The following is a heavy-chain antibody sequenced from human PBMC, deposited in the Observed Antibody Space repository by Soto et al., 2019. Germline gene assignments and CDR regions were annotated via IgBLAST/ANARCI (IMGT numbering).Heavy chain of an antibody. CDR3: AKVRRFLEWLLTFDY. CDR2: ISYDGSNK. Sequence: QVQLVESGGGVVQPGRSLRLSCAASGFTFSSYGMHWVRQAPGKGLEGVAVISYDGSNKYYADSVKGRFTISRDNSKNTLYLQMNSLRAEDTAVYYCAKVRRFLEWLLTFDYWGQGTLVTVSS. V-gene: IGHV3-30*18. CDR1: GFTFSSYG. J-gene: IGHJ4*02. D-gene: IGHD3-3*01.